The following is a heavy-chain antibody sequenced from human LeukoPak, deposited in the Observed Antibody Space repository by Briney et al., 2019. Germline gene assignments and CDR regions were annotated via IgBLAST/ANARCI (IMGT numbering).Heavy chain of an antibody. CDR2: ISAYNGNT. CDR1: GYTFTSYG. V-gene: IGHV1-18*01. CDR3: ARDRAYDYVWGSYRYSY. D-gene: IGHD3-16*02. Sequence: ASVKVSCKASGYTFTSYGISWVRQAPGQGREWMGWISAYNGNTNYAQKLQGRVTMTTDTSTSTAYMELRSLRSDETAVYYCARDRAYDYVWGSYRYSYWGQGTLVTVSS. J-gene: IGHJ4*02.